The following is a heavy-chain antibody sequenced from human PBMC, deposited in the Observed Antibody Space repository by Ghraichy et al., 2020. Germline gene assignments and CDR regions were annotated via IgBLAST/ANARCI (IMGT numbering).Heavy chain of an antibody. CDR2: IYTSGST. Sequence: SETLSLTCTVSGGSISSYYWSWIRQPAGKGLEWIGRIYTSGSTNYNPSLKSRVTMSVDTSKNQFSLKLSSVTAADTAVYYCARDGHDYGDLTFDYWGQGTLVTVSS. D-gene: IGHD4-17*01. J-gene: IGHJ4*02. CDR3: ARDGHDYGDLTFDY. CDR1: GGSISSYY. V-gene: IGHV4-4*07.